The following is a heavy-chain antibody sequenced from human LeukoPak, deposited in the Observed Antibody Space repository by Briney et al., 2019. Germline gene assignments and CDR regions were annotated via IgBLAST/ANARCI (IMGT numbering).Heavy chain of an antibody. CDR2: IYPDDSDT. J-gene: IGHJ4*02. Sequence: GESLKISCKGSGYSFTNYWIGWVRQMPGQGLEWMGIIYPDDSDTRYSPSFQGQVTISVDKSISTAYLQWSSLKASDTAIYYCARHYYYDRSGYYPLAYWGQGTLLTVSS. CDR1: GYSFTNYW. CDR3: ARHYYYDRSGYYPLAY. D-gene: IGHD3-22*01. V-gene: IGHV5-51*01.